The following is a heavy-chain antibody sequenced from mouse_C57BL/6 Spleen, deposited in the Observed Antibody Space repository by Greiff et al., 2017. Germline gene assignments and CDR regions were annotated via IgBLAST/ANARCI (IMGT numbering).Heavy chain of an antibody. V-gene: IGHV5-4*01. CDR1: GFTFSSYA. J-gene: IGHJ3*01. D-gene: IGHD2-3*01. Sequence: EVKLVESGGGLVKPGGSLKLSCAASGFTFSSYAMSWVRQTPEKRLEWVATISDGGSYTYYPDNVKGRYTISRDNAKKTLYLQMSHLKSEDTDMYYCSRDRDGYYPACFAYWGQGTLVTVSA. CDR2: ISDGGSYT. CDR3: SRDRDGYYPACFAY.